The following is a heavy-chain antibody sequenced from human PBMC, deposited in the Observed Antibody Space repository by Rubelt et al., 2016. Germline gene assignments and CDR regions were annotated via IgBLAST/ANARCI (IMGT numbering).Heavy chain of an antibody. CDR3: ARDQAQIFDWLLHDFDY. CDR2: ITGSGGGT. CDR1: GFTFSSYA. V-gene: IGHV3-23*01. D-gene: IGHD3-9*01. Sequence: PVGSLRLSCAASGFTFSSYAMSWVRQAPGKGLEWVSSITGSGGGTYYADSVKGRFTISRDTAKNSLYLPMNSLRAEDTAVYYCARDQAQIFDWLLHDFDYWGQGTLVTVSS. J-gene: IGHJ4*02.